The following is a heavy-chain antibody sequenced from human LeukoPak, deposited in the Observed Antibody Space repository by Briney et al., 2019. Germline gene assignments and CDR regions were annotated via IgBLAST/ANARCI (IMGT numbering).Heavy chain of an antibody. D-gene: IGHD2-2*01. Sequence: PSQTLSLTCTFSGGSISSGGYYWSWIRQPPGKGLEWIGYIYHSGSTNYNPSLKSRVTISVDTSKNQFSLKLSSVTAADTAVYYCARDGPAAMYLPHEYYNYGMDVWGQGTTVTVSS. CDR3: ARDGPAAMYLPHEYYNYGMDV. V-gene: IGHV4-30-2*01. CDR2: IYHSGST. CDR1: GGSISSGGYY. J-gene: IGHJ6*02.